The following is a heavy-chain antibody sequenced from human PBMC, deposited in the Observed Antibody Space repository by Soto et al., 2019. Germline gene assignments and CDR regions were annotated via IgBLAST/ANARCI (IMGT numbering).Heavy chain of an antibody. J-gene: IGHJ1*01. D-gene: IGHD2-15*01. CDR3: ARAGWYCSGGSCYSSYFQH. Sequence: EVQLVESGGGLVKPGGSLRLSCAASGFTFSDYSMNWVRQAPGKGLEWVSSISASSTYIFYADSVKGRFTSSRDNAKNSLYLQVNSLRAEDTAVYYCARAGWYCSGGSCYSSYFQHWGQGTPVTVSS. CDR1: GFTFSDYS. CDR2: ISASSTYI. V-gene: IGHV3-21*01.